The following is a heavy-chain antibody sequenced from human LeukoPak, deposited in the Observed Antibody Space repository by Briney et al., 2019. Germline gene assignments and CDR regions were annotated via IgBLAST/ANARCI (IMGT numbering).Heavy chain of an antibody. Sequence: PGTSLRLSCAASGFTFSNYAMHWVRQAPGKGLEWVAVISFDGGNQFYADSLKGRFTISRDNSKNMLYLQVNSLRTEDTAVYYCARASRDGTENWLDPWGQGTLVTASS. V-gene: IGHV3-30-3*01. J-gene: IGHJ5*02. D-gene: IGHD5-24*01. CDR1: GFTFSNYA. CDR3: ARASRDGTENWLDP. CDR2: ISFDGGNQ.